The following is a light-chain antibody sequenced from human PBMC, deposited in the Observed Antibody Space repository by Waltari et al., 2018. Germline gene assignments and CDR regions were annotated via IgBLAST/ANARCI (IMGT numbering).Light chain of an antibody. CDR2: AAS. Sequence: DIQMTQSQSSLSASVGDRVNMTCRASQTISSYLIWYRQKPGKPPNLLIYAASNLHTGVPSRFSGSGSGTDFTLTISEIQPDDFATYYCQQSYNSPITFGQGTRLEIQ. CDR1: QTISSY. V-gene: IGKV1-39*01. CDR3: QQSYNSPIT. J-gene: IGKJ5*01.